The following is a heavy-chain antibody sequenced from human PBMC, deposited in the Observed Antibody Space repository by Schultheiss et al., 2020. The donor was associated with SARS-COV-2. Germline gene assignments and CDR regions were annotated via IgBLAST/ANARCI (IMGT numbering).Heavy chain of an antibody. J-gene: IGHJ3*02. CDR2: IYYSGST. CDR1: GGSLSSDSYY. V-gene: IGHV4-61*01. D-gene: IGHD5-12*01. Sequence: SETLSLTCTVSGGSLSSDSYYLSWIRQHPGKGLEWIGYIYYSGSTNYNPSLKSRVTISVDTSKNQFSLKLSSVTAADTAVYYCARDSGYVFRAFDIWGQGTMVTVSS. CDR3: ARDSGYVFRAFDI.